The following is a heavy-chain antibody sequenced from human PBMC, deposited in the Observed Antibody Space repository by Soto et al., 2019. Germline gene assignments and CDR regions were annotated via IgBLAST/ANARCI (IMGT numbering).Heavy chain of an antibody. Sequence: QVQLVESGGGVVQPGRSLRLSCAASGFTFSTYGMHWVRQAPGKGMEWVAVIWYDGSNKYHADSAKGRFTIPRDNSKNTLYLEMNSLRAEDTAVYYCARDQSSNSDFWSRTFDLWGQGTLVTVSS. J-gene: IGHJ4*02. D-gene: IGHD3-3*01. CDR3: ARDQSSNSDFWSRTFDL. V-gene: IGHV3-33*01. CDR2: IWYDGSNK. CDR1: GFTFSTYG.